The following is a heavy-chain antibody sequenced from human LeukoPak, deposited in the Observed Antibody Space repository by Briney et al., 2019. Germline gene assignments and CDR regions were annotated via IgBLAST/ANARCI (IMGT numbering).Heavy chain of an antibody. CDR1: GFTFSSYA. J-gene: IGHJ3*02. D-gene: IGHD3-22*01. Sequence: PGGSLRLSCAAPGFTFSSYAMHWVRQAPGKGLEYVSAISSNGGSTYYANSVKGRFTISRDNSKNTLYLQMNSLRAEDTAVYYCASKMIVVVIETDAFDIWGQGTMVTVSS. V-gene: IGHV3-64*01. CDR3: ASKMIVVVIETDAFDI. CDR2: ISSNGGST.